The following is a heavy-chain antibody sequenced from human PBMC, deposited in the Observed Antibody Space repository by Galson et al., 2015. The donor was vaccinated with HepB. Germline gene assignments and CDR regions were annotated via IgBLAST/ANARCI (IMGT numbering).Heavy chain of an antibody. Sequence: SLRLSCAASGFTFDDYAMHWVRQAPGKGLEWVSGISWDSGSIGYADSVKGRFTISRDNAKNSLYLQMNSLRAEDTALYYCAKDINRFGESPSLDYWGQGSLVTVSS. J-gene: IGHJ4*02. D-gene: IGHD3-10*01. V-gene: IGHV3-9*01. CDR1: GFTFDDYA. CDR2: ISWDSGSI. CDR3: AKDINRFGESPSLDY.